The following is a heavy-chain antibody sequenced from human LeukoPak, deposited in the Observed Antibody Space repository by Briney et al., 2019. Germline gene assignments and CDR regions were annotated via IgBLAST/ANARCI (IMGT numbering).Heavy chain of an antibody. J-gene: IGHJ6*02. Sequence: GGSLRLSCEASGFTFSSYAMHWVRQAPGKGLEWVAVISYDGSNKYYADSVKGRFTISRDNSKNTLYLQMNSLRAEDTAVYYCARAREYYYGMDVWGQGTTVTVSS. CDR3: ARAREYYYGMDV. V-gene: IGHV3-30*04. CDR2: ISYDGSNK. CDR1: GFTFSSYA.